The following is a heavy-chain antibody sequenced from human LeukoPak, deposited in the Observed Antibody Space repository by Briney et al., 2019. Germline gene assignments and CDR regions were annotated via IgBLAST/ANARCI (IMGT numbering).Heavy chain of an antibody. V-gene: IGHV3-30*03. D-gene: IGHD6-6*01. J-gene: IGHJ4*02. CDR2: ISYDGSNK. CDR1: GFTFSSYG. Sequence: GGSLRLSCAASGFTFSSYGMHWVCQAPGKGLEWVAVISYDGSNKYYADSVKGRFTISRDNSKNTLYLQMNSLRAEGTAVYYCAVQDELAPFDYWGQGTLVTVSS. CDR3: AVQDELAPFDY.